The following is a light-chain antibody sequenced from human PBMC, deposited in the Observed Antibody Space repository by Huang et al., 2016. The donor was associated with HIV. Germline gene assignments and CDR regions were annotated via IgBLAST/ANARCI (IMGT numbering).Light chain of an antibody. Sequence: DIQMTQSPSSLSASVGDRVTITCRASQSISEYVHWYQQKPVKAPKLLIYVASNLQSGGPSRFSGSGSGKDFTLTIRSLQPEDFATYYCQQTYGTPTTFGQGTKLDIK. CDR1: QSISEY. CDR3: QQTYGTPTT. V-gene: IGKV1-39*01. J-gene: IGKJ2*01. CDR2: VAS.